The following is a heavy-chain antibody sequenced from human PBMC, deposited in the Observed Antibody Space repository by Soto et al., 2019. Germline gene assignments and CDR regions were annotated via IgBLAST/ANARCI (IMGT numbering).Heavy chain of an antibody. J-gene: IGHJ6*01. D-gene: IGHD3-9*01. V-gene: IGHV4-34*01. CDR1: CGSFSGYY. Sequence: PSETLSLTCAVYCGSFSGYYWSWILHPPGKGLEWIGEINHSGSTNYNPSLKSRVTISVDTSKNQFSLKLSSVTAADTAVYYCARGGWYYDILTGYYPHYYYYYGMDVWGQGTTVTVSS. CDR2: INHSGST. CDR3: ARGGWYYDILTGYYPHYYYYYGMDV.